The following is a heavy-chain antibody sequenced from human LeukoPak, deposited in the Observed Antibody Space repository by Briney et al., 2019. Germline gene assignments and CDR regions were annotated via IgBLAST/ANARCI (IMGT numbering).Heavy chain of an antibody. D-gene: IGHD3-22*01. CDR2: ISGSGGST. J-gene: IGHJ4*02. CDR3: AKPEYYYDSSGYRGDY. CDR1: GFTFSSYA. V-gene: IGHV3-23*01. Sequence: GGSLRLSCAASGFTFSSYAMSWVRQAPGKGLEWVSAISGSGGSTYYADSMKGRFTISRDNSKNTLYLQMNSLRAEDTAVYYCAKPEYYYDSSGYRGDYWGQGTLVTVSS.